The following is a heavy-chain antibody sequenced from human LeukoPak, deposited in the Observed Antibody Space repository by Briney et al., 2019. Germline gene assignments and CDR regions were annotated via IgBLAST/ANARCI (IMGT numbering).Heavy chain of an antibody. D-gene: IGHD3-10*01. CDR3: ARDVVLLWFGELLSVGYYFDY. CDR1: GYTFTSYA. Sequence: ASVKVSCKASGYTFTSYAMHWVRQAPGQRLEWMGWINAGNGNTKYSQKFQGRVTITRDTSASTAYMELSSLRSEDTAVYYCARDVVLLWFGELLSVGYYFDYWGQGTLVTVSS. J-gene: IGHJ4*02. CDR2: INAGNGNT. V-gene: IGHV1-3*01.